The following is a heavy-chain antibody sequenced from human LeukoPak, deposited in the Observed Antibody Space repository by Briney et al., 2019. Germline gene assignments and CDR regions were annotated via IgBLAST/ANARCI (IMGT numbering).Heavy chain of an antibody. V-gene: IGHV1-69*06. D-gene: IGHD2-2*01. Sequence: SVKVSCKPSGGTFSSYAITWVRQAPGQGLEWMGRIIPIFGTANYAQKFQGRVTITADKSTSTAYMELSSLRSEDTAVYYCARNGRDCSSTSCYNWIDPWGQGTLVTVSS. J-gene: IGHJ5*02. CDR3: ARNGRDCSSTSCYNWIDP. CDR2: IIPIFGTA. CDR1: GGTFSSYA.